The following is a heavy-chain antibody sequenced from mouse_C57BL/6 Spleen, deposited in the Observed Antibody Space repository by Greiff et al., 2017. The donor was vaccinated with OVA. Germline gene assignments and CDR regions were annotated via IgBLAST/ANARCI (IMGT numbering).Heavy chain of an antibody. V-gene: IGHV14-4*01. D-gene: IGHD1-1*01. CDR2: IDPENGDT. CDR1: GFNIKDDY. CDR3: TVTTVNFDY. Sequence: EVQLQQSGAELVRPGASVKLSCTASGFNIKDDYMHWVKQRPEQGLEWIGWIDPENGDTASASKFQGKATITADTSSNTAYLQLSSLTSEDTAVYYCTVTTVNFDYWGQGTTLTVSS. J-gene: IGHJ2*01.